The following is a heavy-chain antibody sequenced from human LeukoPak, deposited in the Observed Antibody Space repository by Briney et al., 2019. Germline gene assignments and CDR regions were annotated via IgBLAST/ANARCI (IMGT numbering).Heavy chain of an antibody. J-gene: IGHJ1*01. CDR2: ISYDGTNE. D-gene: IGHD2-2*01. V-gene: IGHV3-30-3*01. Sequence: GGSLRPSCAPPGFPFGSYARHWVRQAPGKGLEWEELISYDGTNEYYADSVKGRFTISRDNSKNPLYLQINSLRAEDTALYYCAREGDNNKWYRFQHWGQGTLVTVSS. CDR1: GFPFGSYA. CDR3: AREGDNNKWYRFQH.